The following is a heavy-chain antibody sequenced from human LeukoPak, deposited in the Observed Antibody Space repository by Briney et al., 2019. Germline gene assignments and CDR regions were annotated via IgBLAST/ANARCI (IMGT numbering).Heavy chain of an antibody. CDR3: AKLGYSGYDLDY. V-gene: IGHV3-30*18. CDR1: GFTFSSYV. D-gene: IGHD5-12*01. CDR2: ISYDGSNK. J-gene: IGHJ4*02. Sequence: PGRSLRLSCAASGFTFSSYVMHWVRQAPGKGLEWVAVISYDGSNKYYADSVKGRFTISRDNSKNTLYLQMNSLRAEDTAVYYCAKLGYSGYDLDYWGQGTLVTVSS.